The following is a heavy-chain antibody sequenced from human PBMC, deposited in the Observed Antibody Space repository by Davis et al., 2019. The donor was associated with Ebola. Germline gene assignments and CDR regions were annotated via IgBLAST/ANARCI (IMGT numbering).Heavy chain of an antibody. V-gene: IGHV3-73*01. J-gene: IGHJ4*02. CDR3: TATVTTDY. CDR2: IRSKANSYAT. D-gene: IGHD4-17*01. Sequence: GGSLTLSCAASGFTFSGSAMHWVRQASGKGLAWVGRIRSKANSYATAYAASVKGRFTISRDDSKNTAYLQMNSLKTEDTAVYYCTATVTTDYWGQGTLVTVSS. CDR1: GFTFSGSA.